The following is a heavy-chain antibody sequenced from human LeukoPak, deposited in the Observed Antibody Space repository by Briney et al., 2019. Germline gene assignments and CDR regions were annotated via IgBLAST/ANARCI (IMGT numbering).Heavy chain of an antibody. CDR2: IYSGGST. Sequence: GGSLRLSCAASGFTVSRNHMSWVRQAPGKGLEWVSVIYSGGSTYYADSVKGRFTISRDNSKNTLHLQMNSLRAEDTAVYYCAREDGYTYGWDYWGQGTLVTVSS. CDR3: AREDGYTYGWDY. J-gene: IGHJ4*02. D-gene: IGHD5-18*01. CDR1: GFTVSRNH. V-gene: IGHV3-53*01.